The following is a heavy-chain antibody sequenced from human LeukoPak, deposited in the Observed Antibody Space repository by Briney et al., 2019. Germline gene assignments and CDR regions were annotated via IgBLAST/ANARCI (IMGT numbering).Heavy chain of an antibody. D-gene: IGHD1-26*01. CDR2: IYYSGST. J-gene: IGHJ3*01. V-gene: IGHV4-61*01. CDR3: ARNNNLVGATNNDAFDF. CDR1: DGSISRYFSRYY. Sequence: KPSETLSLTCTVSDGSISRYFSRYYWSWIRQAPGKGLEWVAYIYYSGSTNYNPSLKSRVTISVDASKKQFSLKLNSVTAADTAVYYCARNNNLVGATNNDAFDFWGQGTMVTVSP.